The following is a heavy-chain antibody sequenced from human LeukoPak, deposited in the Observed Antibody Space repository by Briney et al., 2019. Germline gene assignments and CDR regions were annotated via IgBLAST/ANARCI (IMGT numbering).Heavy chain of an antibody. J-gene: IGHJ3*02. Sequence: GGSLRPSGGALEFTFDDYGTSWVRQAPGKGLEWVSGINWNGGSTGYADSVKGRFTISRDNAKNSLYLQMNSLRAEDTALYYCARLGVGATRDAFDIWGQGTMVTVSS. D-gene: IGHD1-26*01. CDR3: ARLGVGATRDAFDI. CDR2: INWNGGST. V-gene: IGHV3-20*04. CDR1: EFTFDDYG.